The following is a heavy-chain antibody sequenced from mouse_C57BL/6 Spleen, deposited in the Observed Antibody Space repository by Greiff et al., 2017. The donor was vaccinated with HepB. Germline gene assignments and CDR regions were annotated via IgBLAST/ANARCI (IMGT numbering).Heavy chain of an antibody. J-gene: IGHJ2*01. CDR1: GYTFTSYW. CDR2: INPSSGYT. Sequence: VQLQQSGAELAKPGASVKLSCKASGYTFTSYWMHWVKQRPGQGLEWIGYINPSSGYTKYNQKFKDKAKLTADKSSSTAYMQLSSLTYEDSAVYYCARFPYSSGVYFDYWGQGTTLTVSS. V-gene: IGHV1-7*01. D-gene: IGHD3-2*02. CDR3: ARFPYSSGVYFDY.